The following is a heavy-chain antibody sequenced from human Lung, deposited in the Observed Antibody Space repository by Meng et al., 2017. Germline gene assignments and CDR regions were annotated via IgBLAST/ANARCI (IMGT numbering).Heavy chain of an antibody. D-gene: IGHD4-11*01. CDR3: ARGPTTMAHDFDY. CDR1: GGSFSDYY. CDR2: INHSGST. J-gene: IGHJ4*02. V-gene: IGHV4-34*01. Sequence: VQLPQWGAELLRPSGTRSLTPVVSGGSFSDYYWSWIRQPPGKGLEWIGEINHSGSTNYNPSLESRATISVDTSQNNLSLKLSSVTAADSAVYYCARGPTTMAHDFDYWGQGTLVTVSS.